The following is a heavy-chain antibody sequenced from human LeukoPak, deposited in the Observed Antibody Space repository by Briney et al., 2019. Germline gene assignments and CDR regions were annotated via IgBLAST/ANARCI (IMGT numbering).Heavy chain of an antibody. CDR3: AKDGEIPVGYYYGMDV. CDR2: VTDSGDKV. D-gene: IGHD2-21*01. CDR1: GFTFSSYA. V-gene: IGHV3-23*01. Sequence: PGGSLRLSCAASGFTFSSYAMTWVRQAPGKGLERVSAVTDSGDKVFYADSVKGRFTISRDNSKNTLYLQMNSLRAEDTAVYYCAKDGEIPVGYYYGMDVWGQGTTVTVSS. J-gene: IGHJ6*02.